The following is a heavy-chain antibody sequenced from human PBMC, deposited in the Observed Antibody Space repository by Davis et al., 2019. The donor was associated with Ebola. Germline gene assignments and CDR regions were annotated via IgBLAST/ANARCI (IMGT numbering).Heavy chain of an antibody. CDR1: GFTFSSYA. CDR3: ALRGNSKPLLS. Sequence: GESLKISCAASGFTFSSYAMSWVRQAPGKGLEWVSAISGSGGSTYYADSVKGRFTISRDNSKNTLYLQMNSLRAEDTAVYYCALRGNSKPLLSWGQGTLVTVSS. J-gene: IGHJ5*02. V-gene: IGHV3-23*01. D-gene: IGHD4-23*01. CDR2: ISGSGGST.